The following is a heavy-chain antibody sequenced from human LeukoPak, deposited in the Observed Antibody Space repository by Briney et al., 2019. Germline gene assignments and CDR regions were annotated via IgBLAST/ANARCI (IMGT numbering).Heavy chain of an antibody. Sequence: GGSPRLSCAASGFTFSSYGMSWVRQAPGKGLEWVSAISGSDGSTFYADSVKGRFTISRDNSKNTLYLQMNSLRAEDTAVYFCAKGVLTVTLTLLDYWGQGTLVTVSS. CDR1: GFTFSSYG. D-gene: IGHD4-17*01. V-gene: IGHV3-23*01. CDR3: AKGVLTVTLTLLDY. CDR2: ISGSDGST. J-gene: IGHJ4*02.